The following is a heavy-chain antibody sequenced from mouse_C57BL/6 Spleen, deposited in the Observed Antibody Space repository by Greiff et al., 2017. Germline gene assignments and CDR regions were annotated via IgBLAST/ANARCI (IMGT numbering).Heavy chain of an antibody. Sequence: QVQLQQSGAELAKPGASVKLSCKASGYTFTSYWMHWVKQRPGQGLEWIGYINPSSGYTKYNQKFKDKATLTDDKSSSTAYMQMSSLTYEDSAVYYCARGFTTVVGGYFDVWGTGTTVTVSS. CDR2: INPSSGYT. V-gene: IGHV1-7*01. CDR3: ARGFTTVVGGYFDV. D-gene: IGHD1-1*01. J-gene: IGHJ1*03. CDR1: GYTFTSYW.